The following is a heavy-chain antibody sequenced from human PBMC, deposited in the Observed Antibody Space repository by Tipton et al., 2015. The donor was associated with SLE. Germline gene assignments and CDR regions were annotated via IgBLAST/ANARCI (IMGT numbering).Heavy chain of an antibody. V-gene: IGHV6-1*01. D-gene: IGHD5-18*01. CDR2: TYYRSKWYD. Sequence: PGLVKPSQTLSLTCALSGDSVSSDNAAWNWIRQSPSGGLEWLGRTYYRSKWYDDYAVSVKSRITINPDTSKNQFSLQLKSVSPEDTAVYYCARHGLGFSYAVMDVWGKGTTVTVSS. J-gene: IGHJ6*03. CDR3: ARHGLGFSYAVMDV. CDR1: GDSVSSDNAA.